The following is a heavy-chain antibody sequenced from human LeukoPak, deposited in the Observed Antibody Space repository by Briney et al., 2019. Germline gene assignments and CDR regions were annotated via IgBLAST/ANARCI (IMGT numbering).Heavy chain of an antibody. CDR3: ARALYRLFDP. CDR2: IYTSGST. D-gene: IGHD4-11*01. V-gene: IGHV4-4*09. Sequence: SETQSLTCTVSGGSISSYYWSWIRQPPGKGLEWIGYIYTSGSTNYNPSLKSRVTISVDTSKNQFSLKLSSVTAADTAVYYSARALYRLFDPWGHGTLVTASS. CDR1: GGSISSYY. J-gene: IGHJ5*02.